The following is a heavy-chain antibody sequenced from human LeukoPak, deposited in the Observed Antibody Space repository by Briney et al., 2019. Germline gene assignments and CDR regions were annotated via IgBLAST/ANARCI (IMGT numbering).Heavy chain of an antibody. D-gene: IGHD6-19*01. CDR3: ARDLKIGYNSGWYSFDY. CDR1: GGSISPYY. J-gene: IGHJ4*02. V-gene: IGHV4-59*01. CDR2: IYYSGTT. Sequence: SESLSLTCTVSGGSISPYYWGWIRQPPGKGLEWIGYIYYSGTTNYNPSLESRVTISVDTSKSQFSLKLNSVTDADTAVYYCARDLKIGYNSGWYSFDYWGQGTLVTVSS.